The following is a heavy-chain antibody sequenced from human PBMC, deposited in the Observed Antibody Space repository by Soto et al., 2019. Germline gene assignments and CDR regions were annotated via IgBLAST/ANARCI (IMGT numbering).Heavy chain of an antibody. Sequence: QLQLQESGPGLVKPSETLSLTCTVSGGSISSSIYYWGWIRQPPGKGLEWIGNLYYSGSTYYNPSLKSRVTISVDTSKNQFSLKLSSVTAADTAVYYCARLLLPYCGDHSGGTCYQPPYWGQGTLVTVSS. D-gene: IGHD2-15*01. CDR3: ARLLLPYCGDHSGGTCYQPPY. V-gene: IGHV4-39*01. J-gene: IGHJ4*02. CDR2: LYYSGST. CDR1: GGSISSSIYY.